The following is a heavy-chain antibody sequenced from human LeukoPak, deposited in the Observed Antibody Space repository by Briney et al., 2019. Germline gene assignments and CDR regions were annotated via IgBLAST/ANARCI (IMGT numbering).Heavy chain of an antibody. CDR1: GGSFSGYY. CDR3: ARGDSSGYYYDHD. J-gene: IGHJ6*02. D-gene: IGHD3-22*01. CDR2: INHSGTT. V-gene: IGHV4-34*01. Sequence: SETLSLTCAVYGGSFSGYYGSWIRQPPGKGLEWIGEINHSGTTNYNPSLKSRVTMSVDTSKNQFSVHLNSLTAADTAVYYCARGDSSGYYYDHDWGQGTTVTVSS.